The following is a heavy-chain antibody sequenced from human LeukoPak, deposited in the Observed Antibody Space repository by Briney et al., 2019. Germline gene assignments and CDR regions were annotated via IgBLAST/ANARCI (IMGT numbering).Heavy chain of an antibody. CDR1: GFIFSTYS. CDR3: AKHDDIFSGLSY. Sequence: GGSLRLSCVASGFIFSTYSMNWVRQAPGKGLEWVSSISSSSSDIYYADSVKGRFTISRDNAKNSLYLQMNSLRAEDTAVYYCAKHDDIFSGLSYWGQGTLVTVSS. J-gene: IGHJ4*02. CDR2: ISSSSSDI. D-gene: IGHD3-9*01. V-gene: IGHV3-21*04.